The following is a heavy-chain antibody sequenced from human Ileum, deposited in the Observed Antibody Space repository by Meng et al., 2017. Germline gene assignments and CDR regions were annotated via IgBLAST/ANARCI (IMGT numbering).Heavy chain of an antibody. CDR1: GYTFTSYG. V-gene: IGHV1-18*01. Sequence: ASVKVSCKASGYTFTSYGISWVRQAPGQGLEWLGWISCYNGNTHYGQEFQDRVIMTTDTSTSTAYMELRSLRSDDTAMYYCARDGDYDSNGHWGGDGIDIWGQGKMV. J-gene: IGHJ3*02. CDR3: ARDGDYDSNGHWGGDGIDI. D-gene: IGHD3-22*01. CDR2: ISCYNGNT.